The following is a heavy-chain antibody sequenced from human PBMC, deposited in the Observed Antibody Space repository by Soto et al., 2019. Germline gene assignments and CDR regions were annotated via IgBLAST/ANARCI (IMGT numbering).Heavy chain of an antibody. J-gene: IGHJ3*01. CDR2: IYSGGST. V-gene: IGHV3-53*01. CDR1: GFTFSSND. D-gene: IGHD3-22*01. Sequence: EVQLVESGGGLIQPGGSLRLSCAASGFTFSSNDMNWVRQAPGKGLEWVSLIYSGGSTYYAYSVKGRVTISRDNSKNTLYLQMSSLRAEDTAVYYCATRPLLPGAHWGQGTMVTVSS. CDR3: ATRPLLPGAH.